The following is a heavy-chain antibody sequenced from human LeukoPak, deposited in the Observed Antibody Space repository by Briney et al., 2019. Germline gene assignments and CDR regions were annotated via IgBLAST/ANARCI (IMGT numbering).Heavy chain of an antibody. J-gene: IGHJ5*02. V-gene: IGHV3-33*01. CDR3: ARDRGEYQLLTWFDP. CDR2: IWYGGSNK. D-gene: IGHD2-2*01. CDR1: GFTFSSYG. Sequence: PGRSLRLSCAASGFTFSSYGMHWVRQAPGKGLEWVAVIWYGGSNKYYADSVKGRFTISRDNSKNTLYLQMNSLRAEDTAVYYCARDRGEYQLLTWFDPWGQGTLVTVSS.